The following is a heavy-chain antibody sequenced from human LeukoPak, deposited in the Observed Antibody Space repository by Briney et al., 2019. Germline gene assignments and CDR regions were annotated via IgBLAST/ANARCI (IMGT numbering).Heavy chain of an antibody. D-gene: IGHD6-13*01. V-gene: IGHV3-20*04. CDR2: INWNGGST. CDR1: GFTFDDYG. J-gene: IGHJ6*03. Sequence: GGSLRLSCAASGFTFDDYGMSWVRQAPGKGLEWVSGINWNGGSTGYADSVKGRFTISRDNAKNSLYLQMNSLRAEDMALYYCAKDLGSSWYPSGYYYMDVWGKGTTVTVSS. CDR3: AKDLGSSWYPSGYYYMDV.